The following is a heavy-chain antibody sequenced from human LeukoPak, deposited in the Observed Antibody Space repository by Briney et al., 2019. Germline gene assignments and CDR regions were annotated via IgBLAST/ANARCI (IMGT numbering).Heavy chain of an antibody. CDR1: GFTFSSYW. D-gene: IGHD6-13*01. V-gene: IGHV3-7*01. Sequence: GGSLRLSCAASGFTFSSYWMSWVRQAPGKGLEWVANIKQDGSEKYYVDSVKGRFTISRDNAKNSLYLQMNSLRAEDTAVHYCACSSSWPPFDYWGQGTLVTVSS. J-gene: IGHJ4*02. CDR2: IKQDGSEK. CDR3: ACSSSWPPFDY.